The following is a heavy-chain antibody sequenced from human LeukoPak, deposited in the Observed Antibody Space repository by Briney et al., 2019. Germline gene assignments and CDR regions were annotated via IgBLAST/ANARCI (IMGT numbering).Heavy chain of an antibody. D-gene: IGHD5-12*01. V-gene: IGHV1-2*02. J-gene: IGHJ6*03. Sequence: GASVKVSCKASGYTFTGYYMHWVRQAPGQGLEWMGWINPNSGGTNYAQKFQGRVTMTRDTSISTAYMELSGLRSDDTAVYYCARDQTDIVATRFGDYYYYMDVWGKGTTVTVSS. CDR2: INPNSGGT. CDR3: ARDQTDIVATRFGDYYYYMDV. CDR1: GYTFTGYY.